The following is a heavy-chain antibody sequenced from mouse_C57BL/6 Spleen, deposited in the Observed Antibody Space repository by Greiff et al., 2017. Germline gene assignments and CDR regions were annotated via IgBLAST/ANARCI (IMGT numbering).Heavy chain of an antibody. D-gene: IGHD1-1*01. CDR1: GYTFTDYE. V-gene: IGHV1-15*01. CDR2: IDPETGGT. J-gene: IGHJ3*01. Sequence: QVQLQQSGAELVRPGASVTLSCKASGYTFTDYEMHWVKQTPVHGLEWIGAIDPETGGTAYNQKFKGKAILTADKSSSTAYMELRSLTSEDSAVYYCTRDYGSKSPFAYWGQGTLVTVSA. CDR3: TRDYGSKSPFAY.